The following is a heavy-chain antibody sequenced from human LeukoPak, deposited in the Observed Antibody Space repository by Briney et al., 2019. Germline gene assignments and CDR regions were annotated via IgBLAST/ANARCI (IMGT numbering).Heavy chain of an antibody. Sequence: AASVKVSCKASGYTFTSYYMHWVRQAPGQGLEWMGIINPSGGSTSYAHKFQGRVTMTRDTSTSTVYMELSSLRSEDTAVYYCARDFLPAAPFDYWGQGTLVTVSS. J-gene: IGHJ4*02. CDR1: GYTFTSYY. CDR3: ARDFLPAAPFDY. CDR2: INPSGGST. V-gene: IGHV1-46*01. D-gene: IGHD2-2*01.